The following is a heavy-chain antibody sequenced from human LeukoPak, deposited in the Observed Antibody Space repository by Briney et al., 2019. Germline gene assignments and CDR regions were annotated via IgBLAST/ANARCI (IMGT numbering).Heavy chain of an antibody. V-gene: IGHV3-21*01. CDR2: ISSSSSYI. CDR3: ASGGRHGDYPPDY. D-gene: IGHD4-17*01. J-gene: IGHJ4*02. Sequence: GGSLRLSCAASGFTFSSYSMNWVRQAPGKGLEWVSSISSSSSYIYYADSVKGRFTISRDNAKNSLYLQMNSLRAEDTAVYYCASGGRHGDYPPDYWGQGTLVTVSS. CDR1: GFTFSSYS.